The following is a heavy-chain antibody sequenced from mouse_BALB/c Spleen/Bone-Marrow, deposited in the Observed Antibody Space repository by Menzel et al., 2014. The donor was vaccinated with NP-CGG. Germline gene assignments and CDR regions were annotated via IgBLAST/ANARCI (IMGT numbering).Heavy chain of an antibody. V-gene: IGHV1-87*01. D-gene: IGHD1-1*01. CDR3: ARGYYYGSTYGWYFDV. CDR2: IYPGDGDT. J-gene: IGHJ1*01. Sequence: QVQLQQSGAELARPGASVELSCKASAYTFTSYWMQWVKQRPGQGLEWIGAIYPGDGDTRYTQKFKGKATLTADKSSSTAYMQLSSLASEDSAVYYCARGYYYGSTYGWYFDVWGAGTTVTVSS. CDR1: AYTFTSYW.